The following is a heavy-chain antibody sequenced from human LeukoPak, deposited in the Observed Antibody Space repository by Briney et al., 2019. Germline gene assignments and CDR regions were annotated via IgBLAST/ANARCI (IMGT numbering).Heavy chain of an antibody. CDR1: GFTFSGYA. J-gene: IGHJ4*02. CDR3: AKAGVLTLVRGVIVDY. D-gene: IGHD3-10*01. CDR2: ISGSGDGT. V-gene: IGHV3-23*01. Sequence: PGGSLRLSCAASGFTFSGYAMSWVRQAPGKGLEWVSAISGSGDGTYYADSVKGRFTISRDNSKNTLFLQMNSLRAGDTAVYYCAKAGVLTLVRGVIVDYWGQGTLVTVSS.